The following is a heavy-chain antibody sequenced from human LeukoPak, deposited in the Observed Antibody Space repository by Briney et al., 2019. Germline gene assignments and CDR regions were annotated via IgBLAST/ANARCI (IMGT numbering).Heavy chain of an antibody. J-gene: IGHJ6*02. CDR2: IYYSGST. D-gene: IGHD1-1*01. Sequence: PSETLSLTCTVSGGSISSYYWSWIRQPPGKGLEWIGYIYYSGSTNYNTSLKSRVTISVDTSKNQFSLKLSSVTAADTAVYYCARATTSMDVWGQGTTVTVSS. V-gene: IGHV4-59*01. CDR3: ARATTSMDV. CDR1: GGSISSYY.